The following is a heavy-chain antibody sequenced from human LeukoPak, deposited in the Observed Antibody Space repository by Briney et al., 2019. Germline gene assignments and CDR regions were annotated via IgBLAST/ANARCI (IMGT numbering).Heavy chain of an antibody. V-gene: IGHV3-30*18. CDR2: ISYDGSNK. J-gene: IGHJ4*02. D-gene: IGHD6-13*01. CDR1: GFTFSSYG. Sequence: SGGSLRLSCAAPGFTFSSYGMHWVRQAPGKGLEWVAVISYDGSNKYYADSVKGRFTISRDNSKNTLFLQMNSLRAVDTAVYYCAKGGSSSWDYFDYWGQGTLVTVSS. CDR3: AKGGSSSWDYFDY.